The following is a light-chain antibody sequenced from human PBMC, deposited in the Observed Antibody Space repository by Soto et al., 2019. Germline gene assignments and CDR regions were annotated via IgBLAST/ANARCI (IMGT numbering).Light chain of an antibody. V-gene: IGKV3-11*01. J-gene: IGKJ1*01. CDR1: QSVSSY. CDR2: DAS. Sequence: EIVLTQSPATLSLSPGERATLSCRASQSVSSYLAWYQQKPGQAPRLLIYDASNRATGIPARFSGSGSGTDFTLTISSLVPEDFAVYYCXQRSXWPPWTFGQGTKVEIK. CDR3: XQRSXWPPWT.